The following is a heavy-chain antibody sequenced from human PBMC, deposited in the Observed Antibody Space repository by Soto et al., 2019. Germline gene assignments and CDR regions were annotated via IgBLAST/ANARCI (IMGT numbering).Heavy chain of an antibody. Sequence: GESLKISCKGSGYSFTSYWIGWVRQMPGKGLEWMGIIYPGDSDTRYSPSFQGQVTISADKSISTAYLQWSSLKASDTAMYYCARHIKRVVAPPIDAFDIWGQGTMVTVSS. CDR2: IYPGDSDT. CDR1: GYSFTSYW. CDR3: ARHIKRVVAPPIDAFDI. V-gene: IGHV5-51*01. J-gene: IGHJ3*02. D-gene: IGHD3-22*01.